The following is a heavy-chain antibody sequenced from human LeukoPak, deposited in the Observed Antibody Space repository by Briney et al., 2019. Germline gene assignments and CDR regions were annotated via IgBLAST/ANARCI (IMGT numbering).Heavy chain of an antibody. CDR2: IKKDGSEK. CDR3: ARAGGLSSGFWDY. D-gene: IGHD3-22*01. V-gene: IGHV3-7*03. Sequence: GGSLRLSCEASGFTFSSYEFNWVRQAPGKGLEWVANIKKDGSEKYYVDSVKGRFTISRDNAKASLYLQMNSLRADDTAVYYCARAGGLSSGFWDYWGKGTRVTVSS. J-gene: IGHJ4*02. CDR1: GFTFSSYE.